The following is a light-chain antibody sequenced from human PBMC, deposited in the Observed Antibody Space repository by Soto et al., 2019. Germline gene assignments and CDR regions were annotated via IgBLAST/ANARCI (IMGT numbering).Light chain of an antibody. CDR3: SSYSSSSTYVV. V-gene: IGLV2-14*01. Sequence: QSALTQPASVSGSPGQSITISCTGTSSDVGGYNYVSWYQQHPGKAPKLMIYEVSNRPSGVSNRFSGSKSGNTASLTISGLQAEDEADYYCSSYSSSSTYVVFGGGTNLTVL. CDR2: EVS. CDR1: SSDVGGYNY. J-gene: IGLJ2*01.